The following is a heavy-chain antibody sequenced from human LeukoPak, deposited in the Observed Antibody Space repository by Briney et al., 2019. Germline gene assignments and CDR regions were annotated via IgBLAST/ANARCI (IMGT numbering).Heavy chain of an antibody. CDR3: ARSWGGGSCHY. CDR1: GFTFSSSA. J-gene: IGHJ4*02. D-gene: IGHD3-16*01. Sequence: GGSLRLSCAASGFTFSSSAMNWVRQAPGKGLEWVSYISSSGSTIYYADSVKGRFTISRDNAKNSLYLQMDSLRAEDTAVYYCARSWGGGSCHYWGQGTLVTVSS. V-gene: IGHV3-48*03. CDR2: ISSSGSTI.